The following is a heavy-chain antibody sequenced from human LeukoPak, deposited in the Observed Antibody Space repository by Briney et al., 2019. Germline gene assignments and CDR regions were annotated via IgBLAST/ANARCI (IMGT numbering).Heavy chain of an antibody. CDR3: ARGRPYDYGGNRHMDV. CDR2: INHSGST. J-gene: IGHJ6*03. Sequence: SETLSLTCAVYGGSFSGYYWSWTRHPPGKGLEWIGEINHSGSTNYNPSLKSRVTISVDTSKNQFSLKLSSVTAADTAVYYCARGRPYDYGGNRHMDVWGKGTTVTVSS. D-gene: IGHD4-23*01. CDR1: GGSFSGYY. V-gene: IGHV4-34*01.